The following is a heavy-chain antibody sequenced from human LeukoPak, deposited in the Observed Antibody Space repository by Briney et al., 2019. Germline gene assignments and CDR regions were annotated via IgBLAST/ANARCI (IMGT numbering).Heavy chain of an antibody. V-gene: IGHV4-38-2*02. CDR1: GYSISSGYY. D-gene: IGHD3-3*02. Sequence: SETLSLTCTVSGYSISSGYYWGWIRQPPGKGLEWIGSIYHSGSTFDNPSLKSRVTISMDTSKNQFSLKLSSVTAADTAVYYCARGLAPVDYWGQGTLVTVSS. CDR3: ARGLAPVDY. J-gene: IGHJ4*02. CDR2: IYHSGST.